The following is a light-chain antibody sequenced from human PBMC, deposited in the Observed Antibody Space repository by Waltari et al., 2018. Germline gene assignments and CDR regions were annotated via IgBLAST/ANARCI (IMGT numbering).Light chain of an antibody. CDR2: DVS. J-gene: IGKJ4*01. Sequence: EIELTQSPATLSLSPGERATLSCRASQSVSVFLAWYQQKPGQAPRLLIYDVSSRASGIPARFSGSGSGTDFTLTISNLEPEDFAVYYCQQRTNWPLTFGGGTKVEIK. CDR3: QQRTNWPLT. V-gene: IGKV3-11*01. CDR1: QSVSVF.